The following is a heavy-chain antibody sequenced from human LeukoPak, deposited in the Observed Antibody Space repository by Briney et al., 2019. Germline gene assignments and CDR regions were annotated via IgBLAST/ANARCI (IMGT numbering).Heavy chain of an antibody. Sequence: LAGGSLRLSCAASGLTFDYYAMHWVRHAPGKGLEWVSGISWDSGSIVYADSVKGRFTISRDNAKNSLFLQMNSLRAEDMALYYCAKVATRYFDSSGYYSHYFDYWGQGTLVTVSS. CDR1: GLTFDYYA. J-gene: IGHJ4*02. CDR2: ISWDSGSI. V-gene: IGHV3-9*03. D-gene: IGHD3-22*01. CDR3: AKVATRYFDSSGYYSHYFDY.